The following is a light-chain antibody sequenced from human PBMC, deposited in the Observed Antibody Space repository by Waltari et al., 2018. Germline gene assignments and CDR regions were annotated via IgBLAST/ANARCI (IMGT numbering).Light chain of an antibody. CDR2: GAS. CDR1: QRVSSN. Sequence: ETVMTQSPATLSVSPGERATLSCRASQRVSSNLAWYQQKPGQAPRLLIYGASTRATGIPARFSGSGSGTEFTLTISSLQSEDFAVYYCQQYNNWPPVTFGQGTKLEIK. CDR3: QQYNNWPPVT. V-gene: IGKV3-15*01. J-gene: IGKJ2*01.